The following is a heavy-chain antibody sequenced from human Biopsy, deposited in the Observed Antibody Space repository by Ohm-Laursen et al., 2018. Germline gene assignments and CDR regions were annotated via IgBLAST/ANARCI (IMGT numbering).Heavy chain of an antibody. J-gene: IGHJ3*02. V-gene: IGHV1-2*02. CDR2: INPDSGGT. CDR1: AYTLTDYY. Sequence: VASVKVSCKASAYTLTDYYLHWVRQAPGQGLEWMGWINPDSGGTNYAQKFQGRVTMTRDTSISTVQIELSSLRSDDTAVYYCARVGFSSTWPPDRHDAFDIWGQGTMVTVSS. CDR3: ARVGFSSTWPPDRHDAFDI. D-gene: IGHD6-13*01.